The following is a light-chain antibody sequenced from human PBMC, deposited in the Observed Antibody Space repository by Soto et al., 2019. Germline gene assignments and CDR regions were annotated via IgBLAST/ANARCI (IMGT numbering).Light chain of an antibody. J-gene: IGLJ3*02. CDR2: GNT. CDR3: QSYDSSLRIV. Sequence: QTVVTQPPSVSGAPGQRVTISCTGSSSNIGAGYDVHWYQQLPGTAPILLIYGNTNRPSGVPDRLSGSKSGTSASLAITGLQAEDEADYYCQSYDSSLRIVFGGGTKVTVL. CDR1: SSNIGAGYD. V-gene: IGLV1-40*01.